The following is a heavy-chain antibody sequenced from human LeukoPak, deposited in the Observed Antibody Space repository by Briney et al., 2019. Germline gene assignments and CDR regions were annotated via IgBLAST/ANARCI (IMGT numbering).Heavy chain of an antibody. CDR2: MNPNSGNT. D-gene: IGHD2-2*01. CDR3: ARVIVVVPATKVWFDP. J-gene: IGHJ5*02. Sequence: ASVKVSCKASGGTFSSYAISWVRQATGQGLEWMGWMNPNSGNTGYAQKFQGRVTITRNTSISTAYMELSGLRSEDTAVYYCARVIVVVPATKVWFDPWGQGTLVTVSS. CDR1: GGTFSSYA. V-gene: IGHV1-8*03.